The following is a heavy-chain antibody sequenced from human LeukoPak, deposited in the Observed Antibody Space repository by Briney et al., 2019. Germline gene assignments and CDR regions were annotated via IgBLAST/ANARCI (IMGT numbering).Heavy chain of an antibody. CDR3: AKGAAAGTISYNWFDP. V-gene: IGHV3-64*01. Sequence: GGSLRLSCAASGFTFSSYAMHWVRQAPGKGLEYVSAISSNGGSTSYANSVKGRFTISRDNSKNTLYLQMNSLRAEDTAVYYCAKGAAAGTISYNWFDPWGQGTLVTFSS. CDR1: GFTFSSYA. J-gene: IGHJ5*02. D-gene: IGHD6-13*01. CDR2: ISSNGGST.